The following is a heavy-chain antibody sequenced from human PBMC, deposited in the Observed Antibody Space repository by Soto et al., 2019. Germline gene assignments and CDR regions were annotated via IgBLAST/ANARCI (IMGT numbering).Heavy chain of an antibody. D-gene: IGHD3-10*01. V-gene: IGHV3-23*01. J-gene: IGHJ4*02. CDR3: ARAAGRYYFDY. CDR1: GFTFSRYA. CDR2: ISGSGINT. Sequence: GGSLRLSCAASGFTFSRYAMSWVRQAPGEGLEWVSGISGSGINTYYADSVKGRFTISRDNSKNTLYLQMNSLRAEATAVYYCARAAGRYYFDYWGQGTLVTVSS.